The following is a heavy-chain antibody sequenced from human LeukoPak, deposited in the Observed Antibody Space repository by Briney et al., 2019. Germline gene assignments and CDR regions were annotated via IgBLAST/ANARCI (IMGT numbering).Heavy chain of an antibody. J-gene: IGHJ4*02. CDR2: ISPGGYTM. CDR3: AGGLDIAVAGPGGYFDY. V-gene: IGHV3-11*01. Sequence: GGSRKLSWQPSGSASGNHHRTGFGQLQGRGPGGLAYISPGGYTMHFADSVRGRFTISRDNGKRSVYLQMNSLTAEDTAVYYCAGGLDIAVAGPGGYFDYWGQGTLVTVSS. D-gene: IGHD6-19*01. CDR1: GSASGNHH.